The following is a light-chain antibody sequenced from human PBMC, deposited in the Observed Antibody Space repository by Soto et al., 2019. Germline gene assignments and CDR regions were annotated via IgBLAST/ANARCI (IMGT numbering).Light chain of an antibody. J-gene: IGKJ1*01. CDR2: DAS. Sequence: EIVMTQSPATLSVSPGERATLSCRASQSVSSNLAWYQQKPGQAPRLLIYDASTRATGIPARFSGSGSGTEFTLTISSLQSEDFVVYYCQQYNNWRTFGQGNKV. V-gene: IGKV3-15*01. CDR1: QSVSSN. CDR3: QQYNNWRT.